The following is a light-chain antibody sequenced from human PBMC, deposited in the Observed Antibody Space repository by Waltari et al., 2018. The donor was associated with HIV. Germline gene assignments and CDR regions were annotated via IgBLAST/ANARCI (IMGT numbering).Light chain of an antibody. V-gene: IGLV1-44*01. J-gene: IGLJ2*01. CDR2: TNN. CDR3: AAWDDSLNGVI. CDR1: SSNIGRNT. Sequence: QSVLTPPPSASGTPGQRVTIPCSGSSSNIGRNTQTWYQRLPGTAPNLLIYTNNQRPSGVPDRFSGSKSGTSASLAISGLQSEDEADYYCAAWDDSLNGVIFGGGTKLTVL.